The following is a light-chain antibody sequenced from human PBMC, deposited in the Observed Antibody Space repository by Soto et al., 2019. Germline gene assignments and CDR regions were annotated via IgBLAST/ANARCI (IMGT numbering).Light chain of an antibody. CDR2: GIS. J-gene: IGKJ2*01. Sequence: EIVLTQSPGTLSLSPGERATLSCRASQSVVSNYFAWFQQKPGQAPRLLIYGISSRATGIPDRFSGSGSGTDFSLTISILEPEDFAVYYCHQYGSVPRTFGQGTKLAIK. CDR1: QSVVSNY. V-gene: IGKV3-20*01. CDR3: HQYGSVPRT.